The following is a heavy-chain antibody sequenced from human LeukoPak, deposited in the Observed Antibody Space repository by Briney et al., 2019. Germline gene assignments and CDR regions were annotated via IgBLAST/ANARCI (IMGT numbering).Heavy chain of an antibody. CDR1: GGSISSYY. CDR2: IYYSGST. J-gene: IGHJ5*02. V-gene: IGHV4-59*01. CDR3: ARGFYDYAWGSYRWFDP. D-gene: IGHD3-16*02. Sequence: SETLSLTCTVSGGSISSYYWSWIRQPPGKGLEWIGYIYYSGSTNYNPSLKSRVTISVDTSKNQFSLKLSSVTAADTAVYYCARGFYDYAWGSYRWFDPWGQGTLVTVSS.